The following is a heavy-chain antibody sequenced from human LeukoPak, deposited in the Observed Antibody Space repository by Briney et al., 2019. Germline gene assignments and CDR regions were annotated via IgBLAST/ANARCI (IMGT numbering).Heavy chain of an antibody. Sequence: GESLKISCKGSGYSFTSYWIGWVRQMPGKGLEWMGIIYPGDSDTRYSPSFQGQVTISADKSISTAYLQWSSLKASDTAMYYCARHFLSGYASYYYYGMDVWGQGTTVTVSS. CDR1: GYSFTSYW. D-gene: IGHD5-12*01. J-gene: IGHJ6*02. V-gene: IGHV5-51*01. CDR3: ARHFLSGYASYYYYGMDV. CDR2: IYPGDSDT.